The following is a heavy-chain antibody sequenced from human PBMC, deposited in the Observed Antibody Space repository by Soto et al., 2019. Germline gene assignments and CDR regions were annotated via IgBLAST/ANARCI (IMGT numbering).Heavy chain of an antibody. V-gene: IGHV1-69*01. CDR2: IIPIFGTA. J-gene: IGHJ4*02. Sequence: QVQLVQSGAEVKKPGSSVKVSCKASGGTFSSYAISWVRQAPGQGLEWMGGIIPIFGTANYAQKFQGRVTITADESTSTAYMELSSLRSEDTAVYYCARDTGYSSSWCGGVGYFDYWGQGTLVTVSS. CDR1: GGTFSSYA. D-gene: IGHD6-13*01. CDR3: ARDTGYSSSWCGGVGYFDY.